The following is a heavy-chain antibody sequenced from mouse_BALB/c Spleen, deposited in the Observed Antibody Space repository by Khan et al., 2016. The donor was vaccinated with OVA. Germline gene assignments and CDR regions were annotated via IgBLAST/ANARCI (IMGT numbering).Heavy chain of an antibody. CDR3: TRGGYGGFAY. V-gene: IGHV1S81*02. D-gene: IGHD1-2*01. CDR2: INPSNGGT. Sequence: VQLQESGAELVKPGASVKLSCKASGYAFTSYYIYWMKQRPGQGLEWIGEINPSNGGTNFNEKFKSKATQTVDKSSSTAYMQLSSLTSEDSAVYYCTRGGYGGFAYWGQGTLVTVSA. J-gene: IGHJ3*01. CDR1: GYAFTSYY.